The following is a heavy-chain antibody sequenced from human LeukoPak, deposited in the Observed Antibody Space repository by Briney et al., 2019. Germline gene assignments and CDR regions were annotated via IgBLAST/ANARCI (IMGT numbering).Heavy chain of an antibody. D-gene: IGHD1-26*01. CDR1: GFTFSGYW. V-gene: IGHV3-7*01. Sequence: GGSLRLSCAASGFTFSGYWMSWVRQAPGKGGEGVANIKQDGREKYYVDSVKGGVTISRENAKNSLYMQMNRVRAEDTAVYYCARSLVVGATYPYHWGQGTLVTVSS. CDR2: IKQDGREK. J-gene: IGHJ5*02. CDR3: ARSLVVGATYPYH.